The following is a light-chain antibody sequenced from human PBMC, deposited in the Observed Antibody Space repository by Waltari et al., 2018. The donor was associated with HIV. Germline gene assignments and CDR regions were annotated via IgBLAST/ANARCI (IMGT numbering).Light chain of an antibody. J-gene: IGLJ1*01. CDR2: DVS. Sequence: QSALPQPRSVSGSPGQSVTISCTGTSRDVGGYNYVSWYQQHPGKAPKLNIYDVSKRPSGVPDRFSGSKSGNTASLTISGLQAEDEADYYCCSYAGSYTVYVFGTGTKVTVL. V-gene: IGLV2-11*01. CDR1: SRDVGGYNY. CDR3: CSYAGSYTVYV.